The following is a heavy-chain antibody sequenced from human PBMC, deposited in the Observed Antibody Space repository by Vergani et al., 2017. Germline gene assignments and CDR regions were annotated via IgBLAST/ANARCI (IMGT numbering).Heavy chain of an antibody. CDR3: ARDSGSYFYFDY. D-gene: IGHD1-26*01. Sequence: QVQLVESGGGVVQPGRSLRLSCAASGFTFSSYGMHWVRQAPGKGLEWVAVIWYDGSNKYYADSVKGRFTISRDNSKNTLYLQMNSLRAEDTAVYYCARDSGSYFYFDYWGQGTLVTVSS. J-gene: IGHJ4*02. CDR1: GFTFSSYG. CDR2: IWYDGSNK. V-gene: IGHV3-33*01.